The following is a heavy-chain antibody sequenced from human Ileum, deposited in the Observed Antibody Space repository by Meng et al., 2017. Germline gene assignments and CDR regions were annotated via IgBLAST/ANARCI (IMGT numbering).Heavy chain of an antibody. CDR2: IHSSGNT. V-gene: IGHV4-61*01. D-gene: IGHD1-26*01. Sequence: QVRLQEAGPGLVWPSASPSPSCTVSGGSVSSGPYYWTWIRQPPGKGLEWIGVIHSSGNTNHNPSLKSRVTISVDTAKNQFSLILTSVTAADTAVYYCARRSGCYFLSGFAYWGQGTLVTVSS. J-gene: IGHJ4*02. CDR3: ARRSGCYFLSGFAY. CDR1: GGSVSSGPYY.